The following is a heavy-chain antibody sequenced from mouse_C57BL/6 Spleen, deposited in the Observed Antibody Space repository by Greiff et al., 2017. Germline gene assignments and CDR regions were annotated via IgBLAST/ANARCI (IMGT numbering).Heavy chain of an antibody. CDR3: ARGAQATGAMDY. Sequence: VQVVESGPELVKPGASVKLSCKASGYTFTSYDINWVKQRPGQGLEWIGWIYPRDGSPKYNEKFKGKATLTVDTSSSTAYMELHSLTSEDSAVYFCARGAQATGAMDYWGQGTSVTVSS. CDR1: GYTFTSYD. D-gene: IGHD3-2*02. V-gene: IGHV1-85*01. J-gene: IGHJ4*01. CDR2: IYPRDGSP.